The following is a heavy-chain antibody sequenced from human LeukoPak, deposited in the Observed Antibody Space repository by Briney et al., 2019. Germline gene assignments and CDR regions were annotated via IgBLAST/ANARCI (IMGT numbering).Heavy chain of an antibody. Sequence: PGGSLRLSCAASGFTFDDYAMHWVRQAPGKGLEWVSGINWNSGSIYYADSVKGRFTISRDNTKKSLYLQMNSLRAEDTAVYYCAREGATAGSGYYFDYWGQGSLVTVSS. CDR1: GFTFDDYA. J-gene: IGHJ4*02. D-gene: IGHD6-13*01. V-gene: IGHV3-9*01. CDR3: AREGATAGSGYYFDY. CDR2: INWNSGSI.